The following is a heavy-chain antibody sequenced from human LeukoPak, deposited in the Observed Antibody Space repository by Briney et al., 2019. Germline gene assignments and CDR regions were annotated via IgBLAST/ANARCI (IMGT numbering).Heavy chain of an antibody. CDR1: GFTFSNAW. CDR3: TTAEELELRGVAFDI. CDR2: IKSKTDGGTT. V-gene: IGHV3-15*01. D-gene: IGHD1-7*01. J-gene: IGHJ3*02. Sequence: GGSLRLSCAASGFTFSNAWMSWVRQAPGKGLEWVGRIKSKTDGGTTDYAAPVKGRFTISRDDSKNTLYLQMNSLKTEDTAVYYCTTAEELELRGVAFDIWGQGTMVTVYS.